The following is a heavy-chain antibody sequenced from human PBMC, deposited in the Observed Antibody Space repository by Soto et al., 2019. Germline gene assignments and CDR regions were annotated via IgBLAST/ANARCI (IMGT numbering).Heavy chain of an antibody. J-gene: IGHJ4*02. CDR3: AQQGWYSHGF. CDR1: RDSVTSGTW. Sequence: SETLSLTCDFSRDSVTSGTWWSWVRQAPGKGLEWIAEVSHSGRTRYNPSLKSRVTMSVDRSKRQLPLVLPSVTAGDPALYYWAQQGWYSHGFWGQGALVTVPS. D-gene: IGHD2-15*01. CDR2: VSHSGRT. V-gene: IGHV4-4*02.